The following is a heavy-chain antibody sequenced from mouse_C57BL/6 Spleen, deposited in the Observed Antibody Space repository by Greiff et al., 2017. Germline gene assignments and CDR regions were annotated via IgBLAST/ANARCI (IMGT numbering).Heavy chain of an antibody. CDR3: TRSITTVVARYCDY. CDR1: GYTFTDYE. D-gene: IGHD1-1*01. Sequence: VQLQQSGAELVRPGASVTLSCKASGYTFTDYEMHWVKQTPVHGLEWIGAIDPETGGTAYNQKFKGKAILTADKSSSTAYMELRSLPSEDSAVYYCTRSITTVVARYCDYWGQGTTLTVSS. CDR2: IDPETGGT. J-gene: IGHJ2*01. V-gene: IGHV1-15*01.